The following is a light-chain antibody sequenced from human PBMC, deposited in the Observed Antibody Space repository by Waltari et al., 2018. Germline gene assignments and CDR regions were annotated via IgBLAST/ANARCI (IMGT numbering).Light chain of an antibody. CDR2: GAS. V-gene: IGKV3-20*01. J-gene: IGKJ1*01. Sequence: EIVLTQSPGPLSLSPGERAPLSCRASQSVSRALAWYQQKPGQAPRLLIYGASTRATGVPDRFSGSGSGTDFSLTISSLDPEDFAVYYCQHYVKLPVTYGQGTKVEI. CDR1: QSVSRA. CDR3: QHYVKLPVT.